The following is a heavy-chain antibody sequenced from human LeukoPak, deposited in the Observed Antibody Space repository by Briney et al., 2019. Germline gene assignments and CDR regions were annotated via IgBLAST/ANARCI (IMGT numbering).Heavy chain of an antibody. Sequence: PGGSLRLSCAPSGFTFANYAMSWVRQAPGKGLECVSSVSGSCGETHSTDAGKGRFTISRDNPKATLYLQMNSLRAEDTAVYYCAKVPHYGGNSPYFDSWGQGTLVTVSS. V-gene: IGHV3-23*01. CDR1: GFTFANYA. CDR3: AKVPHYGGNSPYFDS. CDR2: VSGSCGET. J-gene: IGHJ4*02. D-gene: IGHD4-23*01.